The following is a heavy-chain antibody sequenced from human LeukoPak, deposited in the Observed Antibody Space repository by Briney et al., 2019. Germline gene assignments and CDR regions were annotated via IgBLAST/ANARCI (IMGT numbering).Heavy chain of an antibody. CDR1: GYSISSGYF. V-gene: IGHV4-38-2*02. CDR3: ARESGSGRSVDV. J-gene: IGHJ6*04. D-gene: IGHD3-10*01. CDR2: IYHSGST. Sequence: SETLSLTCTVSGYSISSGYFWGWIRQPPGKGLEWIGSIYHSGSTSYNPSLKSRLTISVDTSKNQFSLKLSSVTAADTAVYYCARESGSGRSVDVWGKGTTVTISS.